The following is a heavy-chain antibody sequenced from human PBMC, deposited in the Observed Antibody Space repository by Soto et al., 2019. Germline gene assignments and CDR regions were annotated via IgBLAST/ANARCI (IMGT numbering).Heavy chain of an antibody. CDR1: GGSINDNAHY. J-gene: IGHJ4*02. CDR3: ARDNYGSGFDY. D-gene: IGHD3-10*01. Sequence: QVQLQESGPGLVKSSQTLSLTCTVSGGSINDNAHYWTWIRQRPGKGLEWIGYIYFTGSTYFNPSLKRRVSMSIDTSKNQFSLKLTSVTAADTAVYYCARDNYGSGFDYWGQGTLVTVSS. V-gene: IGHV4-31*03. CDR2: IYFTGST.